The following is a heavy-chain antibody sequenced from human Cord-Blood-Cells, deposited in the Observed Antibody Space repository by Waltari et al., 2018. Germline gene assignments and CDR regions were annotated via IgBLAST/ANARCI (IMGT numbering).Heavy chain of an antibody. CDR3: ARGLTSGYYDSSGYYY. CDR1: GGSSSGYY. CDR2: INHSGST. Sequence: QVQLQQWGAGLLKPSETLSLTCAVYGGSSSGYYWSWLRQPPGKGLEWIGEINHSGSTNYNPSLKSRVTISVDTSKNQFSLKLSSVTAADTAVYYCARGLTSGYYDSSGYYYWGQGTLVTVSS. D-gene: IGHD3-22*01. J-gene: IGHJ4*02. V-gene: IGHV4-34*01.